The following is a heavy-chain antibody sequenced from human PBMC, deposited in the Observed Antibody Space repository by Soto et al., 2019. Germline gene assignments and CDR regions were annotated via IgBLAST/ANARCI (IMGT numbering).Heavy chain of an antibody. CDR2: SRDKAQGYST. CDR1: GFTLSDHY. J-gene: IGHJ4*02. CDR3: VRATYFSDSSGYTRCFDS. D-gene: IGHD3-22*01. V-gene: IGHV3-72*01. Sequence: EVQLVESGGGLVQPGGSLRLSCGGSGFTLSDHYIDWVRQAPGKGLEWVGRSRDKAQGYSTAYAASVKGRFTTSRDESKNSVHLHMNSLKTEDTAVYYCVRATYFSDSSGYTRCFDSWGQGTPVTVSS.